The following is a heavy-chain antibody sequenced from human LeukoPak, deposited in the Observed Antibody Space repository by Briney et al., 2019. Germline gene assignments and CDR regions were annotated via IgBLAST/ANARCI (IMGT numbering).Heavy chain of an antibody. CDR2: IYYSGST. V-gene: IGHV4-30-4*07. CDR1: GGSISSGGYS. D-gene: IGHD3-10*01. Sequence: SQTLSLTCAVSGGSISSGGYSWSWIRQPPGKGLEWIGYIYYSGSTYYNPSLKSRVTISVDTSKNQFSLKVSSVTAADTAVYYCASETYYYGSGSRYNGVWGKGTTVTVSS. CDR3: ASETYYYGSGSRYNGV. J-gene: IGHJ6*04.